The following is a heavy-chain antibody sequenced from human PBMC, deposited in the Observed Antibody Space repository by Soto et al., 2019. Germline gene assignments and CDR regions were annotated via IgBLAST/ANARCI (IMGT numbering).Heavy chain of an antibody. Sequence: QITLKESGPTLVKPTQTLTLTCTFSGFSLSTSEVGVGWIRQPPGKALEWLALIYWDDDKRYSPSLKSRLTVPQNPSKNQVVLTMTNMDPLDTATYYCAHRFDWYYFDYWGQGTLVTVSS. CDR3: AHRFDWYYFDY. J-gene: IGHJ4*02. V-gene: IGHV2-5*02. CDR2: IYWDDDK. CDR1: GFSLSTSEVG. D-gene: IGHD3-9*01.